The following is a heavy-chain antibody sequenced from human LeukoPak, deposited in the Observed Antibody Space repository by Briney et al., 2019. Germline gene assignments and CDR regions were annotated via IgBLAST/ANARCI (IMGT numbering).Heavy chain of an antibody. CDR2: ISGSGGST. J-gene: IGHJ4*02. CDR1: GFTFSSYA. V-gene: IGHV3-23*01. Sequence: HPGGSLRLSCAASGFTFSSYAMSWVRQAPGKGLEWVSAISGSGGSTYYADSVKGRFTISRDNSKNTLYLQMNSLRAEDTAVYYCAKDYYDSSGYYHPVDYWGQGTLVTVSS. D-gene: IGHD3-22*01. CDR3: AKDYYDSSGYYHPVDY.